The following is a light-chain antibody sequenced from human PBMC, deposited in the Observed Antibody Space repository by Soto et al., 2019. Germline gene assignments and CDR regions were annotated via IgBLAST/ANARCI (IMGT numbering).Light chain of an antibody. Sequence: DIKMTQSPSTLSASVGDRVTIACRASQSISSWLAWYQQKPGKAPKLLIYDASSLESGVPSRFSGSGSGTEFTLTISSLQPDEFATYYCQQYNSYPRTVGQGTKVDIK. V-gene: IGKV1-5*01. J-gene: IGKJ1*01. CDR3: QQYNSYPRT. CDR2: DAS. CDR1: QSISSW.